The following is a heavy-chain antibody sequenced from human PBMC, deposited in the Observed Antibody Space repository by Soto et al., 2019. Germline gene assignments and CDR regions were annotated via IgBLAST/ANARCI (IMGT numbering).Heavy chain of an antibody. Sequence: EVQLVESGGGLVQPGGSLRLSCLVSGLTSTRYWMAWVRQAPGRGPEWVANIKHDGTLKFYLDSLWGSFTISTDNAKKSWFLQMSGLRADDTAVYHCVSDVGGYWGQGTPVTVSA. D-gene: IGHD6-25*01. V-gene: IGHV3-7*05. J-gene: IGHJ1*01. CDR2: IKHDGTLK. CDR3: VSDVGGY. CDR1: GLTSTRYW.